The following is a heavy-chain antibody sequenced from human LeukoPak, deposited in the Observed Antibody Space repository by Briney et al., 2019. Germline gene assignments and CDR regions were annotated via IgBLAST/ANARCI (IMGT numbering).Heavy chain of an antibody. CDR3: ASRKLGNDY. D-gene: IGHD7-27*01. J-gene: IGHJ4*02. V-gene: IGHV4-59*02. Sequence: SETLSLTCTVSGGSVSDYYWSWLRQSPGKGLEWIGYIYYTGTSYNPSLKSRVTISADTSKNQFSLNLSSVTAADTAVYYCASRKLGNDYWGQGTLVTVSS. CDR1: GGSVSDYY. CDR2: IYYTGT.